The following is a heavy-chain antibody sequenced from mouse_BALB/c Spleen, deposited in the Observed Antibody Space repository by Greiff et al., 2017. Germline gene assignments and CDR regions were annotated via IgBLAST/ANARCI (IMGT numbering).Heavy chain of an antibody. CDR1: GFTFSSFG. Sequence: EVKLMESGGGLVQPGGSRKLSCAASGFTFSSFGMHWVRQAPEKGLEWVAYISSGSSTIYYAYTVKGRFTISRDNPKNTLFLQMTSLRSEDTAMYYCARSGDGDYWGQGTTLTVSS. CDR3: ARSGDGDY. D-gene: IGHD2-3*01. V-gene: IGHV5-17*02. CDR2: ISSGSSTI. J-gene: IGHJ2*01.